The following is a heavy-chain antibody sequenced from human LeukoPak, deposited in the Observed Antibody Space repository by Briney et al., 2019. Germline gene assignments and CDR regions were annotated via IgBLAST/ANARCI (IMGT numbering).Heavy chain of an antibody. J-gene: IGHJ6*03. CDR3: ARAFLEWLQARGYYYMDV. D-gene: IGHD3-3*01. CDR2: ISSSSSYI. V-gene: IGHV3-21*01. Sequence: GGSLRLSCAASGFIFSSHGMNWVRQAPGKGLEWVSSISSSSSYIYYADSVKGRFTISRDNAKNSLYLQMNSLRAEDTAVYYCARAFLEWLQARGYYYMDVWGKGTTVTVSS. CDR1: GFIFSSHG.